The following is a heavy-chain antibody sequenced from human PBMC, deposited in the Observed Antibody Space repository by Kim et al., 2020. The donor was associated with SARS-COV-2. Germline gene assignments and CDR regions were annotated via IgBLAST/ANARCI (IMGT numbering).Heavy chain of an antibody. V-gene: IGHV3-23*01. CDR2: ISGSGGST. Sequence: GGSLRLSCAASGFTFSSYAMSWVRQAPGKGLEWVSAISGSGGSTYYADSVKGRFTISRDNSKNTLYLQMNSLRAEDTAVYYCAKVIRAVVISVWYFDYWGQGTLVTVSS. CDR1: GFTFSSYA. CDR3: AKVIRAVVISVWYFDY. J-gene: IGHJ4*02. D-gene: IGHD2-21*01.